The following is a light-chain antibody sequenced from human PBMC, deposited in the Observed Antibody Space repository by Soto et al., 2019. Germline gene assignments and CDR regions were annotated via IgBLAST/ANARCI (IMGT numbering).Light chain of an antibody. CDR3: QQYGSSPPST. CDR1: QSVSSSY. Sequence: EIVLTQSPGTLSLSPGERATLSCRASQSVSSSYLAWYQQKPGQAPRLLIYGASSRATGIPDRFSGSGSGTGFTLNISRLEPEDFAVYYCQQYGSSPPSTFGQGTKLEIK. CDR2: GAS. V-gene: IGKV3-20*01. J-gene: IGKJ2*01.